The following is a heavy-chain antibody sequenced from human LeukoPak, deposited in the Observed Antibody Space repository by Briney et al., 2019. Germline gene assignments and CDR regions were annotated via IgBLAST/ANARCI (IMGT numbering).Heavy chain of an antibody. CDR2: IYYSGST. CDR1: GGSISSGGYY. V-gene: IGHV4-31*03. CDR3: ARGDRITIFGVVIRGYFDY. J-gene: IGHJ4*02. D-gene: IGHD3-3*01. Sequence: PSETLSLTCTVSGGSISSGGYYWSWIRQHPGKGLEWIGYIYYSGSTYYNPSLKSRVTISVDTSKNQFSLKLSSVTAADTAVYYCARGDRITIFGVVIRGYFDYWGQGTLVTVSS.